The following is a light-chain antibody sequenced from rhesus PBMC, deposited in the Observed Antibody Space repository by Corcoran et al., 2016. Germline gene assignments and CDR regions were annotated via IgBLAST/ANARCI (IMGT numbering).Light chain of an antibody. J-gene: IGKJ1*01. V-gene: IGKV1-22*01. CDR2: KAS. CDR1: QGSSSW. Sequence: DIQMTQSPSSLSASVGDTVTITCRASQGSSSWLAWYQQKPGKAPKLLIYKASSLQSGVPSRFSGSGAGTVFTLTIGSLQSEDFAIYYCQEYSSKPRAFGQGTKVKIK. CDR3: QEYSSKPRA.